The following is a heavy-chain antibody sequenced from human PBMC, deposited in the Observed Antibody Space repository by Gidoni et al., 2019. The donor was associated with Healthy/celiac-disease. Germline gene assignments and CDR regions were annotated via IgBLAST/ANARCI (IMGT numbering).Heavy chain of an antibody. CDR1: GGSISSSSYY. CDR3: ARHRRDWNSNWYFDL. J-gene: IGHJ2*01. CDR2: IYYSGST. Sequence: QLQLQESGPGLVKPSETLSLTCTVSGGSISSSSYYWGWIRQPPGKGLEWIGSIYYSGSTYYNPSLKSRVTISVDTSKNQFSLKLSSVTAADTAVYYCARHRRDWNSNWYFDLWGRGTLVTVSS. V-gene: IGHV4-39*01. D-gene: IGHD1-7*01.